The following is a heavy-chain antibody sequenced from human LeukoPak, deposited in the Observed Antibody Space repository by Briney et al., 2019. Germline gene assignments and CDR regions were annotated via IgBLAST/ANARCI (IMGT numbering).Heavy chain of an antibody. CDR1: GGSLSGYY. D-gene: IGHD2-15*01. V-gene: IGHV4-34*01. J-gene: IGHJ4*02. CDR3: GRDGSRYCSGASCYTY. Sequence: NPSETLSLTCAVYGGSLSGYYWSWLRQPPGRGLEGVGEINYSGSTNYNPSLKSRVTISVDTSKNQFSLKLSSVTAADTAVYYCGRDGSRYCSGASCYTYWGQGTLVTVSS. CDR2: INYSGST.